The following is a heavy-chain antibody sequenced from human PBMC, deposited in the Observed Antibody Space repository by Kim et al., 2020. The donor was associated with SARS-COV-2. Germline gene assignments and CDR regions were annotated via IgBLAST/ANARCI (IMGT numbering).Heavy chain of an antibody. CDR2: MFYCGTT. CDR1: GYSISNGYY. Sequence: SETLSLTCTVSGYSISNGYYCGCSRQPPRKGLVGIGDMFYCGTTYCDHSLHSRVTISVDTSTNQFSLNLSSVTAADTAVYYCARVGSGRDGYNNIRPYYFDYWGQGTLVTVSS. J-gene: IGHJ4*02. V-gene: IGHV4-38-2*02. CDR3: ARVGSGRDGYNNIRPYYFDY. D-gene: IGHD5-12*01.